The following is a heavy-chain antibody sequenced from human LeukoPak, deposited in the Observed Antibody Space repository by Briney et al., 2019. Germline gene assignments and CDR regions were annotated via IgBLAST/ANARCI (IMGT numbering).Heavy chain of an antibody. Sequence: SVNVSYKPSRGTFSSYAIIFLRQAPGLRLEWIGRIFPNLGIANYAQKFQGRVTISADKSTRTAYMELSSVRSEDTAVYYCAGGGTSRPVGVRVFDIWGQGTMVTVSS. V-gene: IGHV1-69*04. CDR2: IFPNLGIA. CDR3: AGGGTSRPVGVRVFDI. D-gene: IGHD3-22*01. CDR1: RGTFSSYA. J-gene: IGHJ3*02.